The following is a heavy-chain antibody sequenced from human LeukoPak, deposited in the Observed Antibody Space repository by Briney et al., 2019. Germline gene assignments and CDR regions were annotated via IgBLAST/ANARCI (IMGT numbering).Heavy chain of an antibody. CDR1: GGTFSSYA. J-gene: IGHJ4*02. D-gene: IGHD3-9*01. V-gene: IGHV1-69*05. CDR3: ARVAAILTGYYNFRSGAFDY. CDR2: IIPIFGTA. Sequence: SVKVSCKASGGTFSSYAISWVRQAPGQGLEWMGGIIPIFGTANYAQKFQGRVTITTDESTSTAYMELSSLRSEDTAVYYCARVAAILTGYYNFRSGAFDYWGQGTLVTVSS.